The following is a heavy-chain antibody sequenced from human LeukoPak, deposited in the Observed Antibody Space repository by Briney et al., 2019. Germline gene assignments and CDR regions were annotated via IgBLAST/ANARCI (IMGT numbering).Heavy chain of an antibody. V-gene: IGHV3-30*18. Sequence: GGSLRLSCAASRFTFSNYGMHWVRQAPGKGLEWVAVISYDGSNKYYADSVKGRFTISRDNSKNTLYLQMNSLRAEDTAVYYCAKGGTMIVVVIPRMDVWGQGTTVTVSS. CDR2: ISYDGSNK. J-gene: IGHJ6*02. D-gene: IGHD3-22*01. CDR1: RFTFSNYG. CDR3: AKGGTMIVVVIPRMDV.